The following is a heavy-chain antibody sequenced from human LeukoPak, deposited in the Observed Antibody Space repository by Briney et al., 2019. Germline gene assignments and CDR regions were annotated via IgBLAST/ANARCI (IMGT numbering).Heavy chain of an antibody. V-gene: IGHV3-15*01. CDR3: TTEGPWFGELLLGDAFDI. J-gene: IGHJ3*02. Sequence: GGSLRLSCAASGFTFSNAWMSWVRQAPGKGLEWVGRIKSKTDGGTTDYAAPVKGRFTISRDDSKNTLYVQMNSLKTEDTAVYYCTTEGPWFGELLLGDAFDIWGQGTMVTVSS. CDR2: IKSKTDGGTT. D-gene: IGHD3-10*01. CDR1: GFTFSNAW.